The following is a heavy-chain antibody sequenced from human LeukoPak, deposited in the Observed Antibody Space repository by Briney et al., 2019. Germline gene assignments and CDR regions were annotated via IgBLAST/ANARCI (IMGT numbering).Heavy chain of an antibody. V-gene: IGHV1-18*01. CDR3: ARDFFPDSGMFRTAMVGLDAFDI. D-gene: IGHD5-18*01. J-gene: IGHJ3*02. Sequence: GASVKVSCKASGYTFTSYGISWVRQAPGQGLEWMGWISAYNGNINYAERLQGRVIMTTDTSTTTAYMELRSLRSDDTAVYYCARDFFPDSGMFRTAMVGLDAFDIWGQGTMVTVSS. CDR1: GYTFTSYG. CDR2: ISAYNGNI.